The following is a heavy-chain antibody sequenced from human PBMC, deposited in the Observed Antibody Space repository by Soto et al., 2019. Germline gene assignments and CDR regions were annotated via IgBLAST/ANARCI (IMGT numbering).Heavy chain of an antibody. J-gene: IGHJ3*02. D-gene: IGHD3-22*01. V-gene: IGHV1-3*01. CDR2: INAGNGNT. CDR3: ASGYYDSSGYLDPYAFDI. Sequence: GASVKVSCKASGYTFTSYAMHWVRQAPGQRLEWMGWINAGNGNTKYSQKFQGRVTITRDTSASTAYMELSSLRSEDTAVYYCASGYYDSSGYLDPYAFDIWGQGTMVTVSS. CDR1: GYTFTSYA.